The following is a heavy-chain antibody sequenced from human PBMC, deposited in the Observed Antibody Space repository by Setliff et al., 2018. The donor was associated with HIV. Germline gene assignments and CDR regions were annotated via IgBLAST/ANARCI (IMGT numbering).Heavy chain of an antibody. V-gene: IGHV3-7*03. CDR3: ARVKASWYMDV. Sequence: GGSLRLSCAASGFTFNIYYLSWVRQAPGKGLEWVGKINQDESEQFYVDSVRGRFTISRDNAKNSLYLQMNSLRAEDTAVYFCARVKASWYMDVWGRGTTVTVSS. J-gene: IGHJ6*03. CDR2: INQDESEQ. CDR1: GFTFNIYY.